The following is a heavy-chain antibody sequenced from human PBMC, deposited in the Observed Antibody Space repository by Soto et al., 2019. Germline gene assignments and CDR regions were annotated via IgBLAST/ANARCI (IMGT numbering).Heavy chain of an antibody. CDR2: IWYDGSNK. D-gene: IGHD6-13*01. CDR3: ARVGYSSSWPNGAVDY. CDR1: GFTFSSYG. Sequence: GGSLRLSCAASGFTFSSYGMHWVRQAPGKGLEWVAVIWYDGSNKYYADSVKGRFTISRDNSKNTLYLQMNSLRAEDAAVYYCARVGYSSSWPNGAVDYWGQGTLVTVSS. V-gene: IGHV3-33*01. J-gene: IGHJ4*02.